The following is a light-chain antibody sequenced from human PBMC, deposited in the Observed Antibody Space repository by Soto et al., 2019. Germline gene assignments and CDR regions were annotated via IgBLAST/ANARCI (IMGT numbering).Light chain of an antibody. V-gene: IGKV2-28*01. J-gene: IGKJ3*01. CDR2: LGS. CDR1: QSLLHSDGYNY. CDR3: MQALQAPRFT. Sequence: DLVMTQSPLSLPVTPGEPASISCRSSQSLLHSDGYNYLDWYLQKPGQSPQLLIYLGSNRASGVPDRFSGSGSGTNFTLKISRVEAEDVGLYYCMQALQAPRFTFGPGTKVDIK.